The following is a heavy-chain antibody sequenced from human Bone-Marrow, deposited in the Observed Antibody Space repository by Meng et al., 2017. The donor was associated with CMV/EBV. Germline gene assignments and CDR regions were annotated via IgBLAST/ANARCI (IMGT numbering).Heavy chain of an antibody. V-gene: IGHV3-9*01. CDR3: AKAPQEWLLYGYFDY. D-gene: IGHD3-3*01. J-gene: IGHJ4*02. Sequence: SLKISCAASGFTFDDYAMHWVRQAPGKGLEWVSGISWNSGSIGYADSVKGRFTISRDNAKNSLYLQMNSLRAEDTALYYCAKAPQEWLLYGYFDYWGQGTRVTVSS. CDR2: ISWNSGSI. CDR1: GFTFDDYA.